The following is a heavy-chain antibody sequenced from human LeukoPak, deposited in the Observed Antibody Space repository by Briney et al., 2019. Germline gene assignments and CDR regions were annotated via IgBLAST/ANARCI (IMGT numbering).Heavy chain of an antibody. CDR3: ARVARGPAAAKDY. V-gene: IGHV4-30-4*01. J-gene: IGHJ4*02. Sequence: PSETLSLTCTVSGGSISSGDYYWSWIRQPPGKGLEWIGYIYYSGSTYYNPSLKSRVTISVDTSKNQFSLKLSSVTAADTAVYYCARVARGPAAAKDYWGQGTLVTVSS. D-gene: IGHD6-25*01. CDR1: GGSISSGDYY. CDR2: IYYSGST.